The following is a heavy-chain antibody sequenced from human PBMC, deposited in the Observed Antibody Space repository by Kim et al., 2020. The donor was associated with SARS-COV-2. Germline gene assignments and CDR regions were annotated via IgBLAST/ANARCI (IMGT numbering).Heavy chain of an antibody. CDR3: PKDRWIFDYYYYYDMDV. J-gene: IGHJ6*02. CDR1: GFTFDDYA. CDR2: ITVEGGIT. D-gene: IGHD2-2*03. Sequence: GGSLRLSCAAYGFTFDDYAMHWVRQAPGKGLEWVSLITVEGGITYYADSVKGRFTISRDNRKHSLYLQMNSLRTEYTALYYCPKDRWIFDYYYYYDMDVCGHGNTVTESS. V-gene: IGHV3-43*02.